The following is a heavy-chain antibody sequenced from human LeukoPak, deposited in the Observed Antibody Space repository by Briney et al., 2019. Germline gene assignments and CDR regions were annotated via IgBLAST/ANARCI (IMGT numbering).Heavy chain of an antibody. D-gene: IGHD3-9*01. Sequence: GGSLRLSCAASGFTFSDYAMSWVRQAPGKGLEWVSVISDGVGTTYYAVSVRGRFTISRDNAKNSVYLQMNSLRAEDTAVYYCAKDILTGYYTLDYFDYWGQGTLVTVSS. CDR2: ISDGVGTT. CDR3: AKDILTGYYTLDYFDY. V-gene: IGHV3-23*01. CDR1: GFTFSDYA. J-gene: IGHJ4*02.